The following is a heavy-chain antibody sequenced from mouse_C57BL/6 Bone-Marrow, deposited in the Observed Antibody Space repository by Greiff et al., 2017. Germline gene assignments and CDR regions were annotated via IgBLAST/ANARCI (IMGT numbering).Heavy chain of an antibody. D-gene: IGHD2-4*01. CDR2: IYPGDGDT. Sequence: QVQLQQSGPELVKPGASVKISCKASGYAFSSSWMNWVKQRPGKGLEWIGRIYPGDGDTNYNGKFKGKATLTADKSSSTAYMQLSSLTSEDSAVYLWARGDYEPFAYWGKGTLVTVSA. CDR3: ARGDYEPFAY. CDR1: GYAFSSSW. J-gene: IGHJ3*01. V-gene: IGHV1-82*01.